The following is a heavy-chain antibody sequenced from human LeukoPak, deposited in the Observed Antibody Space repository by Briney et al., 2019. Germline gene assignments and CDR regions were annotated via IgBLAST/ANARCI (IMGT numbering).Heavy chain of an antibody. V-gene: IGHV1-69*13. J-gene: IGHJ3*02. D-gene: IGHD6-13*01. Sequence: SVKVSCKASGGTXSSYAISWVRQAPGQGLEWMGGIIPIFGTANYAQKFQGRVTITADESTSTAYMELSSLRSEDTAVYYCARVTLEQHAQFDIWGQGTMVTVSS. CDR3: ARVTLEQHAQFDI. CDR1: GGTXSSYA. CDR2: IIPIFGTA.